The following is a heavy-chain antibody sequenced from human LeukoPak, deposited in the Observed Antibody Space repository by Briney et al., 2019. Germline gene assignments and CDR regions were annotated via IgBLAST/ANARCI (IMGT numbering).Heavy chain of an antibody. CDR1: GGSFSGYY. J-gene: IGHJ4*02. D-gene: IGHD3-10*01. CDR2: INHSGST. CDR3: ARAKYYYGSGSLVDY. V-gene: IGHV4-34*01. Sequence: SETLSLTCAVYGGSFSGYYWSWIRQPPGKGLEWIGEINHSGSTNYNPSLKSRVTISVDTSKNQFSLKLSSVTAADTAVYYCARAKYYYGSGSLVDYWGQGTLVTVSS.